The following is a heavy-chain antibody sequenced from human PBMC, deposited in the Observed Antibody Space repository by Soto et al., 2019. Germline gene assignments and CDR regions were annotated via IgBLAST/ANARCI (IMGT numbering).Heavy chain of an antibody. CDR3: GREGVPNYDYSSGEASDL. J-gene: IGHJ3*01. Sequence: EMQLVEFGGALVKPGGSLRLSCAASGFTFSNYAMNWVRQAPGKGLEWVSSISSGSSFISYADSVKGRFTISRDNANKFLHLEMNSLRVEDTALYYCGREGVPNYDYSSGEASDLWGNGTMFTVSS. CDR2: ISSGSSFI. CDR1: GFTFSNYA. D-gene: IGHD3-3*01. V-gene: IGHV3-21*01.